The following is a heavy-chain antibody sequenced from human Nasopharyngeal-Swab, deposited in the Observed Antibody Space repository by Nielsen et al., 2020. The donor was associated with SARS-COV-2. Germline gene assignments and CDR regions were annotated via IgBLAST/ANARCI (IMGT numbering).Heavy chain of an antibody. CDR3: TRDTFGPTDS. J-gene: IGHJ4*02. V-gene: IGHV3-74*01. D-gene: IGHD2/OR15-2a*01. CDR2: INPDGNTI. Sequence: GGSLRLSCAASGFSPSSYWMHWVRQAPGKGLSWVSRINPDGNTINYADSVKGRFTISRDTAKNTLYLQMSSLRVEDTAVYYCTRDTFGPTDSWGQGTLVTVSS. CDR1: GFSPSSYW.